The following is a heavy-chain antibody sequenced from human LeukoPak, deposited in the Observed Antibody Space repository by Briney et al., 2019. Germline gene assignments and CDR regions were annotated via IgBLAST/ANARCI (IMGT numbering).Heavy chain of an antibody. CDR1: GYTFTSYA. V-gene: IGHV7-4-1*02. CDR3: ARDLMFFREPRGLGY. Sequence: ASVKVSCKASGYTFTSYAMNWVRQAPGQGLEWMGWINTNTGNPTYAQGFTGRFVFSLDTSVSTAYLQISSLKAEDTAVYYCARDLMFFREPRGLGYWGQGTLVTVSS. CDR2: INTNTGNP. D-gene: IGHD3-10*01. J-gene: IGHJ4*02.